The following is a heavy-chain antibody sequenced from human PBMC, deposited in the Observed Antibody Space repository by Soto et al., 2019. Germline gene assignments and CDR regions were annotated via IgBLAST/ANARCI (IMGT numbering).Heavy chain of an antibody. J-gene: IGHJ1*01. CDR1: GFTFSNAW. CDR2: IKSKTDGGTT. Sequence: EVQLVESGGGLVKPGGSLRRSCAASGFTFSNAWMNWVRQAPGKGLEWVGRIKSKTDGGTTDYAAPVNGRFTISRDDSKNTLSLQMNSLKTEDSAVYYCTTASLLHIVVGTGFYLFGHWGQGTLVTVSS. CDR3: TTASLLHIVVGTGFYLFGH. D-gene: IGHD2-21*02. V-gene: IGHV3-15*07.